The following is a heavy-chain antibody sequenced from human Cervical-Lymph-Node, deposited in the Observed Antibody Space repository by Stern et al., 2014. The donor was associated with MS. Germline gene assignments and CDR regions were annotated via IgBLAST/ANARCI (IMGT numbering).Heavy chain of an antibody. CDR3: ARAAYSTSSYNY. J-gene: IGHJ4*02. CDR1: GGTFSNHV. D-gene: IGHD2/OR15-2a*01. V-gene: IGHV1-69*01. Sequence: VQLVESGAEVKKPGSSVKVSCKASGGTFSNHVISWVRQAPGQGLECMGGTIPIFGKAIYAQKFQGRVTITADESTRAAYMELSSLRSEDTAVYYCARAAYSTSSYNYWGQGTLVTVSA. CDR2: TIPIFGKA.